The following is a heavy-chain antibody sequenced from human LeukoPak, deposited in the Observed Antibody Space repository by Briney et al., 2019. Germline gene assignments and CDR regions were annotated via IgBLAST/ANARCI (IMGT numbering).Heavy chain of an antibody. V-gene: IGHV3-11*03. CDR3: ARAYYYDSSGSPDY. CDR2: ISSSSSYT. Sequence: GGSLGLSCAASGFTFSDYYMSWIRQAPGKGLEWVSYISSSSSYTNYADSVKGRFTISRDNAKNSLYLQMNSLRAEDTAVYYCARAYYYDSSGSPDYWGQGTLVTVSS. J-gene: IGHJ4*02. CDR1: GFTFSDYY. D-gene: IGHD3-22*01.